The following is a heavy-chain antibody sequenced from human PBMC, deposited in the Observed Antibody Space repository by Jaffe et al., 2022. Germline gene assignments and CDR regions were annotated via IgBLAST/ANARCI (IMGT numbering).Heavy chain of an antibody. CDR1: GFTFTSSA. CDR3: AALNPPVMVQGLEAQTVRFGY. J-gene: IGHJ4*02. Sequence: QMQLVQSGPEVKKPGTSVKVSCKASGFTFTSSAVQWVRQARGQRLEWIGWIVVGSGNTNYAQKFQERVTITRDMSTSTAYMELSSLRSEDTAVYYCAALNPPVMVQGLEAQTVRFGYWGQGTLVTVSS. V-gene: IGHV1-58*01. D-gene: IGHD3-10*01. CDR2: IVVGSGNT.